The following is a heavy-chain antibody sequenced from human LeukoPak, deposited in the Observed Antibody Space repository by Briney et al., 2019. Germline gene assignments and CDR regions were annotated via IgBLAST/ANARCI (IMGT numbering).Heavy chain of an antibody. Sequence: SETLSLTCTVSGGSITYYYWNWIRQPPGKGLEWIGYIYYTGSANYNPSLKSRVTISVDTSKNQFSLKLSSVTAADTAVYYCAGVYGDYVRYFQHWGQGTLVTVSS. J-gene: IGHJ1*01. CDR1: GGSITYYY. CDR2: IYYTGSA. D-gene: IGHD4-17*01. CDR3: AGVYGDYVRYFQH. V-gene: IGHV4-59*01.